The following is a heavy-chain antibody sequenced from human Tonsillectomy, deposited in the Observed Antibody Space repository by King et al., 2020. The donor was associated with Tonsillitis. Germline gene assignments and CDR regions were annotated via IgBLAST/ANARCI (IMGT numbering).Heavy chain of an antibody. D-gene: IGHD3-10*01. CDR3: ARRYYYGSGFYAMDV. CDR2: IHSGGDRT. J-gene: IGHJ6*02. CDR1: GFTASSND. Sequence: VQLVESGGGLIQPGGSLRLSCAASGFTASSNDMSWVRQAPGKGLEWVSFIHSGGDRTNYADSVKGRFTISRDNSKNTVHLQMNSLRAEATAVYYCARRYYYGSGFYAMDVWGQGTTVTVSS. V-gene: IGHV3-53*01.